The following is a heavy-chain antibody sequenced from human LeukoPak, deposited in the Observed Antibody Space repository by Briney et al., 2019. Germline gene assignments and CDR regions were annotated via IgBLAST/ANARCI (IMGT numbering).Heavy chain of an antibody. CDR1: GDSISDYY. CDR3: AREGYCSGTSCYNFNY. CDR2: ISNSGST. D-gene: IGHD2-2*02. Sequence: PSETLSLTCTVSGDSISDYYWSWIRQPPGKGLEWVGYISNSGSTNYNPSLKSRVTISVLTSKKQFSLNLSSVTAADTAVYYCAREGYCSGTSCYNFNYWGQGTLVTVSS. V-gene: IGHV4-59*12. J-gene: IGHJ4*02.